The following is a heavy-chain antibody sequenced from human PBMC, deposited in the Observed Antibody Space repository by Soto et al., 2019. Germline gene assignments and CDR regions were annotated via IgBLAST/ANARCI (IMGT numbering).Heavy chain of an antibody. CDR1: GGSISSYY. V-gene: IGHV4-59*08. CDR2: LYNSGST. CDR3: ARVWGGAFDI. J-gene: IGHJ3*02. Sequence: SETLSLTCTVSGGSISSYYWTWIRQPPGKGLEWIGFLYNSGSTHYNPSLKSRVTISVDTSKNQFSLKLRSVTAADTAVYYCARVWGGAFDIWGQGTMVTVSS. D-gene: IGHD3-10*01.